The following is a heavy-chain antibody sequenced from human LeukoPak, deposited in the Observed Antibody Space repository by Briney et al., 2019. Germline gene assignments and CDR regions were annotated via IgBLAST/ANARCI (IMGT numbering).Heavy chain of an antibody. CDR2: VFYSGST. J-gene: IGHJ3*02. Sequence: SETLSLTCTVSGGSISSHYWSWIRQPPGKGLEWIGYVFYSGSTNYNPSLKGRVSISVDTSKKQLSLKLSSVTAADTAVYYCARVVPKQQLVDAFDIWGQGTMVTVSS. D-gene: IGHD6-13*01. V-gene: IGHV4-59*11. CDR1: GGSISSHY. CDR3: ARVVPKQQLVDAFDI.